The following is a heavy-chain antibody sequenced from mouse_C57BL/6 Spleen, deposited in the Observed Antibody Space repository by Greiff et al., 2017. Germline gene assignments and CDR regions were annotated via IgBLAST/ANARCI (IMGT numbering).Heavy chain of an antibody. Sequence: QVHVKQSGPELVKPGASVKISCKASGYAFSSSWMNWVKQRPGKGLEWIGRIYPGDGDTNYNGKLKGKATLTAYKSSSTAYMQLSSLTSEDSAVYFCARSNYYDVSSYGVYYAMDYGGQGTSVTVSS. V-gene: IGHV1-82*01. J-gene: IGHJ4*01. CDR3: ARSNYYDVSSYGVYYAMDY. CDR1: GYAFSSSW. D-gene: IGHD1-1*01. CDR2: IYPGDGDT.